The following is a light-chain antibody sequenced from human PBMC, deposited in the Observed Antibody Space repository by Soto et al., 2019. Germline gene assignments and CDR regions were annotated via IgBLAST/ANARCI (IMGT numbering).Light chain of an antibody. Sequence: EIVLTQSPGTLSLSPGDRATLSCRTSQSVTSDYLAWYRQNPGQTPRLLIYGAFNRPGGIPDRFSGSGSGTDFSLTISRLEPEDFAVYYCQQYGTSPRTFGQGTKLEIK. J-gene: IGKJ2*01. CDR3: QQYGTSPRT. CDR1: QSVTSDY. CDR2: GAF. V-gene: IGKV3-20*01.